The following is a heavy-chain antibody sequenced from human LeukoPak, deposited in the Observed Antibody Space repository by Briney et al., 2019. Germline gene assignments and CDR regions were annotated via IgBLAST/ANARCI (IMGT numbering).Heavy chain of an antibody. CDR1: GGSISSSNW. CDR3: ARRGLKGAFDI. CDR2: IYYSGST. V-gene: IGHV4-39*01. J-gene: IGHJ3*02. D-gene: IGHD3-16*01. Sequence: PSETLPLTCAVSGGSISSSNWWSWVRQPPGKGLEWIGSIYYSGSTYYNPSLKSRVTISVDTSKNQFSLKLSSVTAADTAVYYCARRGLKGAFDIWGQGTMVTVSS.